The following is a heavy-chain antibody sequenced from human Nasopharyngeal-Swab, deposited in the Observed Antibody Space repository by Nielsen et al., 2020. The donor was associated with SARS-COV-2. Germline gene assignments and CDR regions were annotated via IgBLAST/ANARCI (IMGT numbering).Heavy chain of an antibody. V-gene: IGHV1-8*01. CDR1: GYTFTNYD. CDR2: MNPNSGNT. CDR3: ASLSPHSIAAGHYYYYMDV. D-gene: IGHD6-13*01. Sequence: ASVKVSCKASGYTFTNYDINWVRQATGQGLEWMGWMNPNSGNTGYAQKFQGRVTMTRNTSISTAYMELSSLRSEDTAVYYCASLSPHSIAAGHYYYYMDVWGKGTTVTVSS. J-gene: IGHJ6*03.